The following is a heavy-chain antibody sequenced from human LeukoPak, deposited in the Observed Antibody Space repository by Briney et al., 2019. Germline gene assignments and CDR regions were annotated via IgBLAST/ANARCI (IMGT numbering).Heavy chain of an antibody. D-gene: IGHD3-10*01. J-gene: IGHJ6*03. V-gene: IGHV4-30-4*08. CDR1: GGSISSGDYY. Sequence: SETLSLTCTVSGGSISSGDYYWSWIRQPPGKGLEWIGNIYYSGSTYYNPSLKSRVTISVDTSKNHISLKLSSVTAADTAVYYCARVPDRGYYYYYMDVWGKGTTVTVSS. CDR3: ARVPDRGYYYYYMDV. CDR2: IYYSGST.